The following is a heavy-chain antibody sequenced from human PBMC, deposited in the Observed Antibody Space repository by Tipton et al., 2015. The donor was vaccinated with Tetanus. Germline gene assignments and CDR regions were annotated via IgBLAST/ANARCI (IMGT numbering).Heavy chain of an antibody. CDR2: VHYSGRT. CDR3: AGVTAQRTELYFDH. D-gene: IGHD6-13*01. CDR1: GGSVRSGDYD. Sequence: TLSLTCTVSGGSVRSGDYDWNWIRQPPGKGLEWIGYVHYSGRTNKSPSLKSRVTISMDRSKNQISLQLTSVTAADTAVYFCAGVTAQRTELYFDHWGQGTLVTVSS. J-gene: IGHJ4*02. V-gene: IGHV4-61*08.